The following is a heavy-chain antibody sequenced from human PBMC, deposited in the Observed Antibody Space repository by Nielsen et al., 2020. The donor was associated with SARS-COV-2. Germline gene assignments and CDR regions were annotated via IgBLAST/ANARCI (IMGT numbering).Heavy chain of an antibody. CDR1: GFTFSSYA. J-gene: IGHJ3*02. CDR3: AVKDYGFPSSYVSDAFDM. CDR2: ISYDGSND. V-gene: IGHV3-30-3*01. Sequence: GESLKISCAASGFTFSSYAMHWVRQAPGKGLEWVAVISYDGSNDYYADSVRGRLTISRDNSKNTLFLQMNSLRAEDTAVYFCAVKDYGFPSSYVSDAFDMWGQGTMVSVSS. D-gene: IGHD3-3*01.